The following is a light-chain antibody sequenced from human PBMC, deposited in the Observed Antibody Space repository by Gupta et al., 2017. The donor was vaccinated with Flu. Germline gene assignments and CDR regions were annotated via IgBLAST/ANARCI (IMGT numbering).Light chain of an antibody. CDR3: AAWDDSLNGFYV. V-gene: IGLV1-44*01. J-gene: IGLJ1*01. CDR2: SNN. CDR1: RSNIGSNT. Sequence: QSVLTQPPSASGTPGQRVTISCSGRRSNIGSNTVNWYQQLPGTAPKLLIYSNNQRPSGVPDRFSGSKSGTSASLAISGLQSEDEADYYCAAWDDSLNGFYVFGTGTKVIVL.